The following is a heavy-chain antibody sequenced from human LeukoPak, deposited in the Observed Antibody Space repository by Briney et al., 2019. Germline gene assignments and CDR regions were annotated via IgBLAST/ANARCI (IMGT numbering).Heavy chain of an antibody. J-gene: IGHJ3*02. D-gene: IGHD1-26*01. CDR3: ARDNSIGGATPDAFDI. Sequence: NPGGSLRLSCAASGFTFSTYSMNWVRQTPGKGLEWVSSISIGSSYIYYADSAKGRFTISRDNAKNSLYLQMNSLRAEDTAVYYCARDNSIGGATPDAFDIWGQGTMVTVSS. V-gene: IGHV3-21*01. CDR1: GFTFSTYS. CDR2: ISIGSSYI.